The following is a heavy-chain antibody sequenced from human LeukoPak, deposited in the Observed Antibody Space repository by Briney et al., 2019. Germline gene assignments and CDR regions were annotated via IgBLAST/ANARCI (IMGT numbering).Heavy chain of an antibody. J-gene: IGHJ4*01. D-gene: IGHD5-18*01. Sequence: GGSLSLSCSASGFRFSSYGMHWVGQAPGKGLEWVAVIWSDGNSKHYADSVKGRFTISRDNSNNTLYLQMYSLRAEDTALYYCARERSLNTASLGYWGHGTLVTVSS. CDR2: IWSDGNSK. V-gene: IGHV3-33*08. CDR3: ARERSLNTASLGY. CDR1: GFRFSSYG.